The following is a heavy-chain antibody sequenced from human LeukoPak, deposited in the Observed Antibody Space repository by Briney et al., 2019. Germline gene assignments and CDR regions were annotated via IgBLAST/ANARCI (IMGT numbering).Heavy chain of an antibody. V-gene: IGHV3-23*01. CDR1: GFTFSSYA. Sequence: GGSLRLSCAASGFTFSSYAMSWVRQALGKGLEWVSAISGSGGSTYYADSVKGRFTISRDNSKNTLYLQMNSLRAEDTAVYYCAKIAYGDLRRYYYYYMDVWGKGTTVTVSS. J-gene: IGHJ6*03. CDR2: ISGSGGST. D-gene: IGHD4-17*01. CDR3: AKIAYGDLRRYYYYYMDV.